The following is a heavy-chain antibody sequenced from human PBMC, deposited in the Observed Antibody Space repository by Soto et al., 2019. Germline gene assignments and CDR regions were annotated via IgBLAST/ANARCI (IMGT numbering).Heavy chain of an antibody. J-gene: IGHJ2*01. CDR2: INSGSSYI. D-gene: IGHD3-10*01. CDR3: SRETDNYASGSYRYFDL. V-gene: IGHV3-21*01. CDR1: GFTFSSYS. Sequence: EVQLVESGGGLVKPGGSLRLSCAASGFTFSSYSMNWVRQTPGKGLEWVLYINSGSSYISYADSVKGRFTISRDNAKNTLYLQMNSMRAENTAVYYWSRETDNYASGSYRYFDLWVRGTLVTVSS.